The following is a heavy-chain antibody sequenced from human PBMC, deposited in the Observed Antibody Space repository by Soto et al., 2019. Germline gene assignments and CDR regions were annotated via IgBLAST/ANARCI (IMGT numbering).Heavy chain of an antibody. Sequence: EVQLVESGGGLVQPGGSLRLSCAASGFTVSSNYMSWVRQAPGKGLEWVSVIYSGGSTYYADSVKGRFTISRDNSKNTLYLQMNRLRAEDTAVYYCARGLYSGWHSFDYWGQGTLVTVSS. D-gene: IGHD5-12*01. CDR3: ARGLYSGWHSFDY. CDR1: GFTVSSNY. CDR2: IYSGGST. J-gene: IGHJ4*02. V-gene: IGHV3-66*01.